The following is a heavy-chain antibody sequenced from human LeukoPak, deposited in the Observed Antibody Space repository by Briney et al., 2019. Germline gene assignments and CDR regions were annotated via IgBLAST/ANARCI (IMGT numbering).Heavy chain of an antibody. CDR2: ISSSGITI. D-gene: IGHD5-24*01. J-gene: IGHJ4*02. CDR1: EFTFSSYE. Sequence: GGSLRLSCAASEFTFSSYEMNWVRQAPGKGLGWVSYISSSGITIYYADSVKGRFTISRDNAKNSLYLQMNSLRAEDTAVYYCAAGDDYRTFDYWGQGTLVTVSS. CDR3: AAGDDYRTFDY. V-gene: IGHV3-48*03.